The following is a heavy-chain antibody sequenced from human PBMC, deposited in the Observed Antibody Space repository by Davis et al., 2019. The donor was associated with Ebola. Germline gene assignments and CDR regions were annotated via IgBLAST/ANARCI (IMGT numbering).Heavy chain of an antibody. D-gene: IGHD6-13*01. V-gene: IGHV5-10-1*01. CDR2: IDPSDSYT. Sequence: KVSCKGSGYSFTSYWISWVRQMPGKGLEWMGRIDPSDSYTNYSPSFQGHVTISADKSISTAYLQWSSLKASDTAMYYCARLDSSSWSPYYYYGMDVWGQGTTVTVSS. J-gene: IGHJ6*02. CDR1: GYSFTSYW. CDR3: ARLDSSSWSPYYYYGMDV.